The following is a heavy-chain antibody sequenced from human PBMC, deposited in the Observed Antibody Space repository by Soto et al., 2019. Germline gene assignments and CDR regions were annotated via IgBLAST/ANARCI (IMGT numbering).Heavy chain of an antibody. D-gene: IGHD3-10*01. CDR3: AKSRGSGNNGMDV. J-gene: IGHJ6*02. CDR2: ISYDGSNK. CDR1: GFTFSSYG. V-gene: IGHV3-30*18. Sequence: QVQLMESGGGVVQPGRSLRLSCAASGFTFSSYGMHWVRQAPGKGLEWVAVISYDGSNKYYGDSVKGRFTISRDNSKNTLYLQMNSLRAEDTAVYYCAKSRGSGNNGMDVWGQGTTVTVSS.